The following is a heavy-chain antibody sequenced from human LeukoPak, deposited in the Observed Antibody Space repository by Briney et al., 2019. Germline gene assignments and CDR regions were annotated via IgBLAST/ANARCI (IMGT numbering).Heavy chain of an antibody. J-gene: IGHJ4*02. CDR3: AKGTRGAYSFDY. Sequence: SGGSLRLSCAASGFTFSNYAMSWVRQAPGKGLGWVSTISSSAGSSTYYADSVKGRFTISRDNSKNTLYLQMNSLRAEDTAVYYCAKGTRGAYSFDYWGQGTLVTVSS. D-gene: IGHD3-10*01. CDR1: GFTFSNYA. CDR2: ISSSAGSST. V-gene: IGHV3-23*01.